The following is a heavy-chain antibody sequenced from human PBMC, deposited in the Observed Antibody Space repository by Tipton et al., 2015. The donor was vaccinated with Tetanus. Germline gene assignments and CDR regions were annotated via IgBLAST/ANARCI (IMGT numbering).Heavy chain of an antibody. CDR1: GGSFSGYY. D-gene: IGHD5-18*01. V-gene: IGHV4-34*01. CDR3: ARGKLWDIDY. J-gene: IGHJ4*02. Sequence: TLSLTCAVYGGSFSGYYWSWIRQPPGKGLEWIGEINHSGSPNYNPSLKSRVTISVDTSKNQFSLKLSSVTAADTAVYYCARGKLWDIDYWGQGTLVTVSS. CDR2: INHSGSP.